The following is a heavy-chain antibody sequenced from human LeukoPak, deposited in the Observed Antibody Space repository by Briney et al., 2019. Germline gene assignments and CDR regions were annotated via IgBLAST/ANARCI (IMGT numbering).Heavy chain of an antibody. Sequence: GGSLRLSCAASGFTLSSYSMNWVRQAPGKGLGGVAVISYDGSNKYYADSVKGRFTISRDSAKNSLSLQMSSLRAEDTAIYYCARLATSCYRCPLDFGGEGTRDSVFS. J-gene: IGHJ4*02. CDR3: ARLATSCYRCPLDF. CDR1: GFTLSSYS. CDR2: ISYDGSNK. V-gene: IGHV3-30*03. D-gene: IGHD2-2*01.